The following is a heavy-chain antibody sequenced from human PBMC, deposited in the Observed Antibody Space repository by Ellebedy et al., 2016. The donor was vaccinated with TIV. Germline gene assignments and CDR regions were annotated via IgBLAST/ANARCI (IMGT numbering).Heavy chain of an antibody. V-gene: IGHV4-38-2*01. CDR3: ARATAVAPSVFDY. CDR1: GGSFSGYY. J-gene: IGHJ4*02. D-gene: IGHD6-19*01. CDR2: IYHSGSP. Sequence: SETLSLXXAVYGGSFSGYYWGWIRQPPGKGLEWIGSIYHSGSPYYTPSLKSRVTISVDTSSNHFSLHLRTVTAADTAVYYCARATAVAPSVFDYWGQGTLVTVSS.